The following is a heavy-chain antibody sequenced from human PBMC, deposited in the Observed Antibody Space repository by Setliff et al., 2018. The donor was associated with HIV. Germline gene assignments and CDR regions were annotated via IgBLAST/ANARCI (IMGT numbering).Heavy chain of an antibody. CDR2: ITTDSSYI. D-gene: IGHD3-22*01. J-gene: IGHJ4*03. Sequence: PGGSLRLSCVASGFTLSTYSMNWVRQAPGKGLEWVSSITTDSSYIFDADSVKGRFTISRDNAQNSLYLQMNNLRVEDTAVYYCASSRPPDDSSGYLDHWGQGTLVTVSS. CDR3: ASSRPPDDSSGYLDH. CDR1: GFTLSTYS. V-gene: IGHV3-21*01.